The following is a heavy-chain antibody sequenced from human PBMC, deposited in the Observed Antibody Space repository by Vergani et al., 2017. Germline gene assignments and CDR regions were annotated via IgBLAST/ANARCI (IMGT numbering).Heavy chain of an antibody. V-gene: IGHV1-2*02. CDR3: ATKXGSGYSSMGDCFDP. D-gene: IGHD5-18*01. Sequence: QVQLVQSGAEVKKPGASVKVSCKASGYTFTGYYMHWVRQAPGQGLEWMGWINPNSGGTNCAQKFQGRVTMTMDTSISTAYMELSRLRSDDTAVYYCATKXGSGYSSMGDCFDPLGQGTLVTVSS. J-gene: IGHJ5*02. CDR2: INPNSGGT. CDR1: GYTFTGYY.